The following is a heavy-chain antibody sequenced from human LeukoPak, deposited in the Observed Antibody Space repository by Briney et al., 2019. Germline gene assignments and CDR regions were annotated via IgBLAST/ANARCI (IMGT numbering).Heavy chain of an antibody. J-gene: IGHJ3*02. V-gene: IGHV1-24*01. CDR2: FDPEDGET. CDR1: GYTLTELS. D-gene: IGHD2-2*01. Sequence: ASVKVSCKVSGYTLTELSMHWVRQAPGKGLEWMGGFDPEDGETIYAQKFQGRVTMTEDTSTDTAYMELSSLRSEDTAVYYCATSSNCYAHDAFDIWGQGTMVTVSS. CDR3: ATSSNCYAHDAFDI.